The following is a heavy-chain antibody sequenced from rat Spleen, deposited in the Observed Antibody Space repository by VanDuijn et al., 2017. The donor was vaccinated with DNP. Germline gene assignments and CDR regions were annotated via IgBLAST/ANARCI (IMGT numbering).Heavy chain of an antibody. J-gene: IGHJ1*01. D-gene: IGHD4-3*01. V-gene: IGHV3-3*01. CDR1: GFSITSNYR. CDR2: INIAGST. CDR3: ARDNSAALYWYFDL. Sequence: EVQLQESGPGLVKPSQSLSLTCSVTGFSITSNYRWNWIRKFPGNKLEWMGYINIAGSTNYNPSLRSRISITRDTSKNQFFLQVNSVTTEDTATYYCARDNSAALYWYFDLWGPGTMVTVSS.